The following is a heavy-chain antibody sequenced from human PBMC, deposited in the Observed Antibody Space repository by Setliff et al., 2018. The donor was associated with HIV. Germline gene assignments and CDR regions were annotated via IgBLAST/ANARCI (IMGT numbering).Heavy chain of an antibody. V-gene: IGHV4-61*09. D-gene: IGHD5-12*01. J-gene: IGHJ4*02. CDR2: IYSSGST. CDR3: ARQMPIPGIAITPVDY. CDR1: GGSISSGSYY. Sequence: SETLSLTCTVSGGSISSGSYYWNWIRQPAGKGLEWIGHIYSSGSTNYNPSLKSRVTISVDTSKNQFSLKLSSVTAADTAVYYCARQMPIPGIAITPVDYWGQGALVTVS.